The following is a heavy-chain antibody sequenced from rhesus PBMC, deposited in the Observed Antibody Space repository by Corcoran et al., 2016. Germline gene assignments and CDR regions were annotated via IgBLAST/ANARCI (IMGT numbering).Heavy chain of an antibody. D-gene: IGHD6-13*01. J-gene: IGHJ4*01. CDR3: ARLGRVVRGVYFDY. CDR1: GVSISGGSD. V-gene: IGHV4-76*01. Sequence: QVQLQESGPGLVKPSETLSLTCAVSGVSISGGSDWSWIRQPPGKGLEWIGYIYGSRGSTNYNPSLKNRVTISKDTSKKQFSLKLSSVTAADTAVYYCARLGRVVRGVYFDYWGQGVLVTVSS. CDR2: IYGSRGST.